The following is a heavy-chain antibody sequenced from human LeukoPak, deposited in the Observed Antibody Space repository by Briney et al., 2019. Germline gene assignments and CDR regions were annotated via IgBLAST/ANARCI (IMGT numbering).Heavy chain of an antibody. CDR2: MSNSGHT. V-gene: IGHV4-61*01. Sequence: SETLSLTCTVSGGSVSSGNYYWSWIRQPPGKGLEWIGFMSNSGHTDSNASLKSRVTISVDTSKNQFSLRLSSVTAADTAVYYCARHPQGDAYFDVWGRGALVTVSS. CDR3: ARHPQGDAYFDV. CDR1: GGSVSSGNYY. J-gene: IGHJ2*01. D-gene: IGHD3-16*01.